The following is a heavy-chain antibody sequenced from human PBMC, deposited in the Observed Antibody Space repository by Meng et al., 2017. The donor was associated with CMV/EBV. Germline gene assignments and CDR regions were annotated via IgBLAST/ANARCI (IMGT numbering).Heavy chain of an antibody. Sequence: VQSVQLGAEWKKPGASGKVSCKASGYTFTGNYMHWVRQAPGQGLEWMGWINPNSGGTNYAQKFQGRVTMTRDTSISTAYMELSRLRSDDTAVYYCARGPLGEYSNYDAPWGQGTLVTVSS. CDR2: INPNSGGT. J-gene: IGHJ5*02. CDR3: ARGPLGEYSNYDAP. CDR1: GYTFTGNY. D-gene: IGHD4-11*01. V-gene: IGHV1-2*02.